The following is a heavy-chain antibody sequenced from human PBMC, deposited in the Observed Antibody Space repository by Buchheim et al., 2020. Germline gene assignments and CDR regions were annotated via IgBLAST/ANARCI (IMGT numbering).Heavy chain of an antibody. CDR1: GYTFTSYD. CDR2: MNPNSGNT. Sequence: QVQLVQSGAEVKKPGASVKVSCKASGYTFTSYDINWVRQATGQGLERMGWMNPNSGNTCYAQKFQGRATMTRNTSISTAYMELSSLRSENTAVDYCARAQRVVAARSKAFDPWGQGTL. V-gene: IGHV1-8*01. D-gene: IGHD2-15*01. CDR3: ARAQRVVAARSKAFDP. J-gene: IGHJ5*02.